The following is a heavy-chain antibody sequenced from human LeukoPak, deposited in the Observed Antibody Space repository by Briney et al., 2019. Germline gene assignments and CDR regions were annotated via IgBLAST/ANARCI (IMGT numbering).Heavy chain of an antibody. CDR2: IIPILGIA. D-gene: IGHD6-19*01. CDR3: ARDPGSGWTTNFDY. J-gene: IGHJ4*02. CDR1: GYTLTNHG. V-gene: IGHV1-69*04. Sequence: SVKVSCKASGYTLTNHGFSWVRQAPGQGLEWMGRIIPILGIANYAQKFQGRVTITADKSTSTAYMELSSLRSEDTAVYYCARDPGSGWTTNFDYWGQGTLVTVSS.